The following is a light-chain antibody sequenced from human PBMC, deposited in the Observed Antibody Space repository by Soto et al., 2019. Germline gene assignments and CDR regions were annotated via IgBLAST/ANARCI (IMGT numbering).Light chain of an antibody. V-gene: IGLV2-8*01. CDR3: TSYAGSNNWV. CDR2: EVS. Sequence: QSALTQPPSASGSPGQSVTISCTGTSSDVGGSNYVSWYQQHPGKAPKLMIYEVSKRPSGVPDRFSGSKSGNTASLTVSGLQAEDEADYYCTSYAGSNNWVFGGGTKVTVL. CDR1: SSDVGGSNY. J-gene: IGLJ3*02.